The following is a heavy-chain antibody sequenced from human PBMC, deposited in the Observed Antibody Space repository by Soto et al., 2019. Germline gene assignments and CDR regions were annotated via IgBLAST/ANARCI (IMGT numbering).Heavy chain of an antibody. CDR1: GGTFSSYA. D-gene: IGHD2-8*01. CDR3: ARDTSLYCTNGVCPNYYYGMDV. J-gene: IGHJ6*02. Sequence: SVKVSCKASGGTFSSYAISWVRQAPGQGLEWMGGIIPIFGTANYAQKFQGRVTITADESTSTAYMELSSLRSEDTAVYYCARDTSLYCTNGVCPNYYYGMDVWGQGTTVTVS. V-gene: IGHV1-69*13. CDR2: IIPIFGTA.